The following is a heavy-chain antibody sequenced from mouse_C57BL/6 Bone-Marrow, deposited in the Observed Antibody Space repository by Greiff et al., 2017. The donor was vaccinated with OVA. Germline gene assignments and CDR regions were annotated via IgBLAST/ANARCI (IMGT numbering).Heavy chain of an antibody. D-gene: IGHD1-1*01. CDR3: ARPLYYEGFAY. V-gene: IGHV5-12*01. CDR1: GFTFSDYY. J-gene: IGHJ3*01. Sequence: DVHLVESGGGLVQPGGSLKLSCAASGFTFSDYYMYWVRQTPEKRLEWVAYISNGGGSTYYPDTVKGRFTISRDNAKNTLYLQMSRLKSEDTAMYYCARPLYYEGFAYWGQGTLVTVSA. CDR2: ISNGGGST.